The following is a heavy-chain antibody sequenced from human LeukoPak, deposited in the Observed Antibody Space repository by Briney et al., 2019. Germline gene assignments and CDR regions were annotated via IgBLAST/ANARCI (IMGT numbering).Heavy chain of an antibody. CDR2: IYYSGST. CDR3: ARVSTTVDAFDI. J-gene: IGHJ3*02. D-gene: IGHD4-11*01. CDR1: GYSISSGYY. V-gene: IGHV4-38-2*02. Sequence: SETLSLTCTVSGYSISSGYYWGWIRQPPGKGLEWIGYIYYSGSTNYNPSLKSRVTISVDTSKNQFSLKPSSVTAADTAVYYCARVSTTVDAFDIWGQGTMVTVSS.